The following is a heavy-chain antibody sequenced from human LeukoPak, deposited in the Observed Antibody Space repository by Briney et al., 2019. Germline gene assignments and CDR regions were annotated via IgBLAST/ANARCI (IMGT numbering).Heavy chain of an antibody. CDR3: ARGDCSTISCPQDWFDP. CDR2: ISSDGSST. D-gene: IGHD2-2*01. J-gene: IGHJ5*02. Sequence: QPGGSLRLSCVASGFTFSRYNMHWVRQAPGKGLVRVSRISSDGSSTRYADSVRGRFTISRDNAKNTLYLQVNSLRAEDTAVYYCARGDCSTISCPQDWFDPWGQGTLVTVSS. V-gene: IGHV3-74*01. CDR1: GFTFSRYN.